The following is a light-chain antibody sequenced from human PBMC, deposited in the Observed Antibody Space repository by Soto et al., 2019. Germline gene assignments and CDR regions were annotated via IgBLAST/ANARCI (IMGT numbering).Light chain of an antibody. CDR2: AAS. V-gene: IGKV1-27*01. Sequence: IQLTQSPSSLSASVGDRVTITCRASQGISSYLGWYQQKPGKAPNLLIYAASTLQSGVPSRFSGSGSGTDFTLTISSLQPEDVATYYCQKYNSAPWTFGQGTKVDIK. J-gene: IGKJ1*01. CDR3: QKYNSAPWT. CDR1: QGISSY.